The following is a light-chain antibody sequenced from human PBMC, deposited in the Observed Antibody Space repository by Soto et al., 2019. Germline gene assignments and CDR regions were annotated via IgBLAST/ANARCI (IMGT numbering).Light chain of an antibody. CDR2: EVS. CDR1: SSDVGSYRF. J-gene: IGLJ3*02. V-gene: IGLV2-8*01. CDR3: CSYAGVSGV. Sequence: QSALTQPPSASGSPGQSVTISCTGTSSDVGSYRFVSWYQQHPGKAPKLLIYEVSKRPSGVPDRFSASTSGNTASLTVSGLQADDEADYYCCSYAGVSGVFGGGTKLTVL.